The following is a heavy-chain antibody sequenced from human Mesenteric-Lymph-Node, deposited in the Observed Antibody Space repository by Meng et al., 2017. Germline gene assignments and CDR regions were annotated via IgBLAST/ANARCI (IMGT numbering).Heavy chain of an antibody. D-gene: IGHD5-18*01. J-gene: IGHJ4*02. Sequence: QVPLQESGPGLVKPSETLSLTCTVSGGSISSHYWRWIRQSPGKGLEWIGEIYHSGSTNYNPSLKSRVTISVDKSKNQFSLKLTSVTAADTAVYYCARGGYYSFDYWGQGTLVTVSS. CDR2: IYHSGST. V-gene: IGHV4-59*11. CDR1: GGSISSHY. CDR3: ARGGYYSFDY.